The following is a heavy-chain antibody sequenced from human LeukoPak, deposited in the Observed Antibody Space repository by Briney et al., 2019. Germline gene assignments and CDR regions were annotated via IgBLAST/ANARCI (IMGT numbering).Heavy chain of an antibody. CDR3: ARAPSEIGGYYPEYFRH. V-gene: IGHV3-23*01. Sequence: GGSLRLSCAASGFTFSSYAMSWVRQAPGKGLEWVSAISGSGGSTYYADSVKGRFTISRDNAKNTVFLQMNSLRAEDTGVYYCARAPSEIGGYYPEYFRHWGQGTLVTVSS. CDR2: ISGSGGST. J-gene: IGHJ1*01. CDR1: GFTFSSYA. D-gene: IGHD3-22*01.